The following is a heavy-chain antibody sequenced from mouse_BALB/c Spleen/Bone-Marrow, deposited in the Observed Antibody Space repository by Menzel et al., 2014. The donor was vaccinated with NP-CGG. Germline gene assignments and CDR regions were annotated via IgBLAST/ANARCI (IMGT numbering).Heavy chain of an antibody. CDR2: INANGGST. V-gene: IGHV5-6-2*01. CDR1: GFTFSSYY. J-gene: IGHJ2*01. Sequence: EVNVEESGGGLVKLGGSLKLSCAASGFTFSSYYMYWVRQTPERRLELVAAINANGGSTYYPDTVKGRFTISRDNAKNSLYLRMRSLESEAIYFYYCERHRPPFDYWGQGTTLTVSS. CDR3: ERHRPPFDY.